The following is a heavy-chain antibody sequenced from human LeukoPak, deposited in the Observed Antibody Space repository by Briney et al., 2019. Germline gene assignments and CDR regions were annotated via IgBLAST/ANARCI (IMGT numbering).Heavy chain of an antibody. CDR2: INNYYGGT. V-gene: IGHV3-23*01. Sequence: PGESLRLSCAASGFTFSNYAMNWVRQAPGTGLAWVSSINNYYGGTFYADSVKGRVTISRDNSKNTLYLQMTSPRAEDTALYASAIFPVPHYWGQGTLVTVSS. CDR1: GFTFSNYA. CDR3: AIFPVPHY. J-gene: IGHJ4*02.